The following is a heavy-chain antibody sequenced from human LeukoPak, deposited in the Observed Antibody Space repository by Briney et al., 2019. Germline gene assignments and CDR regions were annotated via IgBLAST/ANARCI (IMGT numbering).Heavy chain of an antibody. Sequence: GGSLRLSCAASGFTFSSYGMHWVRQAPGKGLEWVAFIRYDGSNKYYADSVKGRFTISRDNSKNTLYLQMNSLRAEDTAVYYCAKDTIAYCGGDCYSLHYWGQGTMVTVSS. J-gene: IGHJ4*02. CDR3: AKDTIAYCGGDCYSLHY. CDR1: GFTFSSYG. CDR2: IRYDGSNK. V-gene: IGHV3-30*02. D-gene: IGHD2-21*02.